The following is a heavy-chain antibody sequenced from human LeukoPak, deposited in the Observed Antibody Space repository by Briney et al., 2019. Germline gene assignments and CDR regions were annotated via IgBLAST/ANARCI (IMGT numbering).Heavy chain of an antibody. J-gene: IGHJ4*02. CDR1: GFSMTVYC. Sequence: SLKLSCKASGFSMTVYCMSWVRQAPGKGLEWMGNIKQNGSERNYADYVKGRFTITRDTAKKSLYLQMNSLRAEDTAVYYCARDWGAYYHFFDYWGQGTLVTVSS. CDR3: ARDWGAYYHFFDY. D-gene: IGHD3-22*01. V-gene: IGHV3-7*01. CDR2: IKQNGSER.